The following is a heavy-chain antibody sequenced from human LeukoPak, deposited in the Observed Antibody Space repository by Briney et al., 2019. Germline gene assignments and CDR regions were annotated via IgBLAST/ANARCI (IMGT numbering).Heavy chain of an antibody. V-gene: IGHV3-48*03. J-gene: IGHJ4*02. CDR3: ARADLSGSYHSYFDY. Sequence: PGGSLRLSCAASGFTFSSYEMNWVRQAPGKGLEWVSYISSSGSTIYYADSVKGRFTISRDNAKNSLYLQMNSLRAEDTEVYYCARADLSGSYHSYFDYWGQGTPVTVSP. CDR1: GFTFSSYE. D-gene: IGHD1-26*01. CDR2: ISSSGSTI.